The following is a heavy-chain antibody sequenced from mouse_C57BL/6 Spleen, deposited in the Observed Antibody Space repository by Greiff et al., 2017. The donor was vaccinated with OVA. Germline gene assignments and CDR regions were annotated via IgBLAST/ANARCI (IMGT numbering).Heavy chain of an antibody. J-gene: IGHJ4*01. Sequence: VKLQESGAELVRPGASVTLSCKASGYTFTDYEMHWVKQRPGQGLEWIGMIHPNSGSTNYNEKFKSKATLTVDKSSSTAYMQLSSLTSEDSAVYDCARGWFSALYAMDYWGQGTSVTVSS. V-gene: IGHV1-64*01. CDR1: GYTFTDYE. CDR3: ARGWFSALYAMDY. D-gene: IGHD2-3*01. CDR2: IHPNSGST.